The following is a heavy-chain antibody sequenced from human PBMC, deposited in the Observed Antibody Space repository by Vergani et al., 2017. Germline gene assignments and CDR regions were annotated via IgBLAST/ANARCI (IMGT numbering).Heavy chain of an antibody. D-gene: IGHD2-2*01. Sequence: QVQLVQSGAEVKKPGASVQVSCKASGYTFTGYYMHWVRQAPGQGLEWMGWINPNSGGTNYAQKFQGRVTMTRDTSISTAYMELSRLRSDDTAVYYCARDGPGPNCSXTSCHYYYYYYMDVWGKGTTVTVSS. CDR3: ARDGPGPNCSXTSCHYYYYYYMDV. CDR2: INPNSGGT. V-gene: IGHV1-2*02. CDR1: GYTFTGYY. J-gene: IGHJ6*03.